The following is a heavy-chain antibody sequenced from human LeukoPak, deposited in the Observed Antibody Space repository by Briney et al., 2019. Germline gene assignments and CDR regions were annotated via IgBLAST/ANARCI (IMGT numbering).Heavy chain of an antibody. CDR2: IYSGGST. D-gene: IGHD3-3*01. CDR3: ARDVLGVISPSY. Sequence: GGSLRLSCAASGFTVSSNYTSWVRHAPGKGLEWVSDIYSGGSTYYADSVKGRFTISRDNSKNTLYLQMNSLRAEDTAVYYCARDVLGVISPSYWGQGTLVTVSS. CDR1: GFTVSSNY. J-gene: IGHJ4*02. V-gene: IGHV3-66*02.